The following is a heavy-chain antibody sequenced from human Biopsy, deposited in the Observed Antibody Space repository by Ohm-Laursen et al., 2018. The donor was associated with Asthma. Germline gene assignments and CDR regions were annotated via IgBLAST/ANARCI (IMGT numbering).Heavy chain of an antibody. Sequence: PSETLSLTCGLSSGSGGYMRSGNYYWGWIRQPPGKGLEWFGCIYYCGTTYYNPSLGSRVTVSADTSKTQFSLNLSSVTAADTAVYYCVRGSSSWHHGPFHYYYGLDVWGQGTTATVSS. CDR2: IYYCGTT. D-gene: IGHD6-13*01. CDR1: GGYMRSGNYY. J-gene: IGHJ6*02. CDR3: VRGSSSWHHGPFHYYYGLDV. V-gene: IGHV4-39*01.